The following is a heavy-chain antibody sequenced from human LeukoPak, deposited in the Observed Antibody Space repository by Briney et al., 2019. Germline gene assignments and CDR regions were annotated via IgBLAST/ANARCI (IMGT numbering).Heavy chain of an antibody. CDR2: IFYSGST. V-gene: IGHV4-61*01. CDR3: ARVDNIAAVDY. Sequence: SETLSLTCTVSGGSISSSSSYWSWIRHPPGKGLEWIGYIFYSGSTNYNPSLKSRVTISVDTSKNQFSLKLNSVTAADTAVYYCARVDNIAAVDYWGQGTLVTVSS. CDR1: GGSISSSSSY. D-gene: IGHD6-13*01. J-gene: IGHJ4*02.